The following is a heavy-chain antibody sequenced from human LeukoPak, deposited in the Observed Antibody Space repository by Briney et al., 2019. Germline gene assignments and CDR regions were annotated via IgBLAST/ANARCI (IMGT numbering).Heavy chain of an antibody. Sequence: GESLKISCKGSGYSFTSYWIGWVRQIAGKGLEWMGIIYAGDSDTRYSPAFQGQVTISADKSISTAYLQWSSLKASDTAMYYYARQVVTGYMDVWGKGTTVTVSS. V-gene: IGHV5-51*01. CDR3: ARQVVTGYMDV. CDR1: GYSFTSYW. J-gene: IGHJ6*03. CDR2: IYAGDSDT. D-gene: IGHD4-23*01.